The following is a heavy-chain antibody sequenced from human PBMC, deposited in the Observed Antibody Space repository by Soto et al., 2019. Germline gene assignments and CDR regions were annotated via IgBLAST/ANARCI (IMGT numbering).Heavy chain of an antibody. CDR2: INIEGIGT. CDR1: GFTAGNFW. CDR3: ARDSYAPHV. V-gene: IGHV3-74*03. J-gene: IGHJ6*02. D-gene: IGHD4-17*01. Sequence: GGSLRLSCAASGFTAGNFWRHWVRQAPGKGLVWVSRINIEGIGTTYADSVKGRFTISRDNAKNTVFLEMKNLRAVDTAVYYCARDSYAPHVWGQGTTVTVSS.